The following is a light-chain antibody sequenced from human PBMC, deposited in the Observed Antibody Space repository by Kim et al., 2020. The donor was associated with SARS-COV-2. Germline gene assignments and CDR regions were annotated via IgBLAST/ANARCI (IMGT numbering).Light chain of an antibody. V-gene: IGLV2-14*03. Sequence: GQSITISCTGSSSDLRGYNYVSWYQQHPGTAPILIIYDVSNRPSGVSTRFSGSKSGNTASLTISGLQVEDEADYYCSSQTSSNNVVFGGGTKLTVL. CDR2: DVS. CDR1: SSDLRGYNY. CDR3: SSQTSSNNVV. J-gene: IGLJ2*01.